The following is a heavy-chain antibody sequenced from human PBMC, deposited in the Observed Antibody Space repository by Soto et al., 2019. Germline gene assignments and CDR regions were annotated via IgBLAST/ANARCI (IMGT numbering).Heavy chain of an antibody. CDR3: ARDPPLSTIVVVGVDDF. D-gene: IGHD3-22*01. CDR1: GFTFSNSN. Sequence: EVQLVEPGGGLVKPGGSLRLSCAASGFTFSNSNMNWVRQAPGKGLEWVSSITSGSSFKNYADSVKGRFTISRDNDKNSLYLQMNSLRAEDTAVYYCARDPPLSTIVVVGVDDFWGQGTLVTVSS. J-gene: IGHJ4*02. V-gene: IGHV3-21*02. CDR2: ITSGSSFK.